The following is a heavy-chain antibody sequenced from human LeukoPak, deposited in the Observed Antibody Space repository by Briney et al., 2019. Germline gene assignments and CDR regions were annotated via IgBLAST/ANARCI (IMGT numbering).Heavy chain of an antibody. J-gene: IGHJ4*02. D-gene: IGHD3-22*01. Sequence: GGSLRLSCAASGFTFSSYAMHWVRQAPGKGLEYVSAISSNGGSTYYADSVKGRFTISRDNSKNTLYLQMNSLRAEDTAVYYCARAYYYDSSGYYSVYFDYWGQGTLVTVSS. CDR1: GFTFSSYA. CDR3: ARAYYYDSSGYYSVYFDY. V-gene: IGHV3-64*04. CDR2: ISSNGGST.